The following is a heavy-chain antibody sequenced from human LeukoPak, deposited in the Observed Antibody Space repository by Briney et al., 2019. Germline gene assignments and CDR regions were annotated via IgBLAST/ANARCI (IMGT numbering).Heavy chain of an antibody. CDR1: GFTFSSYA. J-gene: IGHJ4*02. D-gene: IGHD2-8*01. Sequence: GGSLRLSCAGSGFTFSSYAMSWVRQAPGKGLEWVSAISDTGAATYDADSVKGRFTTSRDNSRSTLYLQMNSLRAEDTALYYCAKDTSIGRYCTNGVCSPFDYWGQGTLVTVSS. CDR2: ISDTGAAT. CDR3: AKDTSIGRYCTNGVCSPFDY. V-gene: IGHV3-23*01.